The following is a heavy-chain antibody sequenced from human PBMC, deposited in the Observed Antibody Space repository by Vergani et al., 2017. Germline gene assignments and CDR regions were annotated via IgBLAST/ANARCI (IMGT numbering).Heavy chain of an antibody. CDR2: LTVGGGST. J-gene: IGHJ4*02. V-gene: IGHV3-23*01. CDR1: GITFSTYA. CDR3: MKDAGSYENFFDS. D-gene: IGHD1-26*01. Sequence: EVQLLESGGSLKQPGGSMRLSCAASGITFSTYAMHWVRQAPGKGLEWVSALTVGGGSTYYADSFKGRFIISRDNSRDTLYLQMNSLRPEDTATHYCMKDAGSYENFFDSWGQGTLVTVSS.